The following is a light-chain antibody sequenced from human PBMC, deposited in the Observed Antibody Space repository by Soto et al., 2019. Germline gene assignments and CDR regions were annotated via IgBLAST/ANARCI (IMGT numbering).Light chain of an antibody. CDR2: GAS. J-gene: IGKJ1*01. Sequence: DRMMTQSPATLAVSPGEGATLPCRASQSVNTNLAWYQLTPGHAPRLLVYGASIRATGTPARFSGSGSGKDSSLTISRLPSEDFGVYFCQQYDQRWTLGQGTKVDIK. CDR1: QSVNTN. V-gene: IGKV3-15*01. CDR3: QQYDQRWT.